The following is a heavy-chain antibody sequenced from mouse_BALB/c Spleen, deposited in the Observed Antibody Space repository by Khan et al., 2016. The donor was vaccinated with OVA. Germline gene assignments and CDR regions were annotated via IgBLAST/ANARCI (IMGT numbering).Heavy chain of an antibody. D-gene: IGHD1-1*01. V-gene: IGHV3-8*02. CDR1: GDSITSGY. J-gene: IGHJ1*01. CDR3: ATNYYGNTYWYFDV. Sequence: EVQLQESGPSLVNPSQTLSLTCSVSGDSITSGYWNWIRKFPGNKLEYMGYINYSGSTYYNPSLKSRISITRDTSKNQFYLQLISVTTEDTATSVCATNYYGNTYWYFDVWGAGTTVTVSS. CDR2: INYSGST.